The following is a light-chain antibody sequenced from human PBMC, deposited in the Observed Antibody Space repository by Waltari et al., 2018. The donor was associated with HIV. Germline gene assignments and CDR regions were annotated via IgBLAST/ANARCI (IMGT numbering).Light chain of an antibody. J-gene: IGLJ2*01. CDR1: SSNIESNY. Sequence: QSVLTQPPSASGTPGQRVTISCSGSSSNIESNYVYWYQQIPGTAPKLLIYRSIQRPSGGPDRFSGSKSGTSASLAISGLRSEDEADYYCAAWDDSLSVVVFGGGTKLTVL. V-gene: IGLV1-47*01. CDR3: AAWDDSLSVVV. CDR2: RSI.